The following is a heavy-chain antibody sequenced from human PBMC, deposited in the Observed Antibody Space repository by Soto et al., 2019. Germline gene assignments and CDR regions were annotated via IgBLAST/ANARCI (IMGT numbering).Heavy chain of an antibody. J-gene: IGHJ6*02. CDR1: GYTFTSYD. CDR3: AREGARGMDV. Sequence: QVQLVQSGAEVKKPGASVKVSCKASGYTFTSYDINWVRQATGQGLEWMGWMNPNSANTGYAQKFQGGATMTRNTSISTAYMALSSVVSEETAGDYCAREGARGMDVWGQGTRVTVSS. CDR2: MNPNSANT. V-gene: IGHV1-8*01.